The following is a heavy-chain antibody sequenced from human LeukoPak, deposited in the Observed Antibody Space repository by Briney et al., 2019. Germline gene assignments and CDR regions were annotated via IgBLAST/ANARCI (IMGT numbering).Heavy chain of an antibody. CDR1: GGSISSSSYY. CDR2: IYYSGST. V-gene: IGHV4-39*01. D-gene: IGHD5-24*01. J-gene: IGHJ3*02. Sequence: SETLSLTCTVSGGSISSSSYYWGWIRQPPGKGLEWIGSIYYSGSTYYNPSLKSRVTISVDTSKNQFSLKLSSVTAADTAVYYCARRRDGYNFRAFDIWGQGTMVTVSS. CDR3: ARRRDGYNFRAFDI.